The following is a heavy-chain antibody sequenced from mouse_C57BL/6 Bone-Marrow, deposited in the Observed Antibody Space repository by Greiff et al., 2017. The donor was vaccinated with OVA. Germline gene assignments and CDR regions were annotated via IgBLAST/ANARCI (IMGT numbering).Heavy chain of an antibody. V-gene: IGHV1-82*01. CDR3: ARGPYYYGSFYFDY. Sequence: QVQLQQSGPELVKPGASVKISCKASGYAFSSSWMNWVKQRPGKGLEWIGRIYPGDGDTNYNGKFKGKATLTADKSSSTAYMQLSSLTSEDSAVYFCARGPYYYGSFYFDYWGQGTTLTVSS. CDR2: IYPGDGDT. J-gene: IGHJ2*01. CDR1: GYAFSSSW. D-gene: IGHD1-1*01.